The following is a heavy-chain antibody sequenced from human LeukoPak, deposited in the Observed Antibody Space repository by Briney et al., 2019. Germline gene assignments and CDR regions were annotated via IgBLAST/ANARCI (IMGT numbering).Heavy chain of an antibody. V-gene: IGHV3-30-3*01. CDR1: GFTFSSYA. D-gene: IGHD3-10*01. Sequence: PGRSLRLSCAASGFTFSSYAMHWVRQAPGKGLEWVAVISYDGSNKYYADSVKGRFTISRDNSKNTLYLQMNSLRAEDTAVYYCARDRELLHWGQGTLVTVS. CDR3: ARDRELLH. CDR2: ISYDGSNK. J-gene: IGHJ4*02.